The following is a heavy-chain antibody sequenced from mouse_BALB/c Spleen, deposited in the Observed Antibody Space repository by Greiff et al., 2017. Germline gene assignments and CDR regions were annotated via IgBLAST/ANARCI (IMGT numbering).Heavy chain of an antibody. CDR2: INPSSGYT. Sequence: QVQLQQSAAELARPGASVKMSCKASGYTFTSYTMHWVKQRPGQGLEWIGYINPSSGYTEYKQKFKDKTTLTADKSSSTAYMQLSSLTSEDSAVYYCARRDYGNYDAMDYWGQGTSVTVSS. J-gene: IGHJ4*01. CDR3: ARRDYGNYDAMDY. CDR1: GYTFTSYT. D-gene: IGHD2-1*01. V-gene: IGHV1-4*02.